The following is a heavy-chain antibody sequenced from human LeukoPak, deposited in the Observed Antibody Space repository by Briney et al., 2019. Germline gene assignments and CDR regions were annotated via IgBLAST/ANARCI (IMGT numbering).Heavy chain of an antibody. J-gene: IGHJ5*02. CDR3: AREYSSSWARGFWFDP. CDR2: IIPIFGTA. Sequence: ASVKVSCKASGGTFSSYAISWVRQAPGQGLEWTGGIIPIFGTANYAQKFQGRVTITADESTSTAYMELSSLRSEDTAVYYCAREYSSSWARGFWFDPWGQGTLVTVSS. V-gene: IGHV1-69*13. D-gene: IGHD6-13*01. CDR1: GGTFSSYA.